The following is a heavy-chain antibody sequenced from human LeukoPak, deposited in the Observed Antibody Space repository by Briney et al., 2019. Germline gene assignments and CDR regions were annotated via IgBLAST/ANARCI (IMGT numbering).Heavy chain of an antibody. J-gene: IGHJ5*02. CDR3: ARSRYFDWFGFDP. CDR2: INQDGSEK. CDR1: GFTFSSYW. D-gene: IGHD3-9*01. V-gene: IGHV3-7*01. Sequence: GGSLRLSCAASGFTFSSYWMSWVRQAPGKGLEGVANINQDGSEKYYVDSVKGRFTISRDNAKNSLYLQMNSLRAEDTAVYYCARSRYFDWFGFDPWGQGTLVTVSS.